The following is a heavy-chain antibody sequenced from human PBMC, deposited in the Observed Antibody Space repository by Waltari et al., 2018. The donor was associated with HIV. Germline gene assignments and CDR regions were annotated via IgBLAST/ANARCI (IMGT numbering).Heavy chain of an antibody. D-gene: IGHD3-16*01. CDR3: ARDLRLRSPTYGMDV. CDR1: GFTFSGYC. Sequence: EVQLVESGGGLVKPGGSLRLSCAASGFTFSGYCVNWVRQAPGKGLDWVSSISSSSSYISYADSVKGRFTISRDNAKNSLYLQMNSLRAEDTAVYYCARDLRLRSPTYGMDVWGQGTTVTVSS. CDR2: ISSSSSYI. V-gene: IGHV3-21*01. J-gene: IGHJ6*02.